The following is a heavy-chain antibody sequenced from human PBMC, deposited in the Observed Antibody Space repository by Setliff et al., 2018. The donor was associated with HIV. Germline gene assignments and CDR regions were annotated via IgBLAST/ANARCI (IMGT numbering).Heavy chain of an antibody. CDR2: IIPIFGTA. Sequence: SVKVSCKASGGTFSSYAISWVRQAPGQGLEWMGGIIPIFGTANYAQKLQGRVTMTTDTSTSTAYMELRSLRSDDTAVYYCARTPATFRYNWDYDAFDIWGQGTMVTVSS. CDR1: GGTFSSYA. J-gene: IGHJ3*02. V-gene: IGHV1-69*05. CDR3: ARTPATFRYNWDYDAFDI. D-gene: IGHD1-7*01.